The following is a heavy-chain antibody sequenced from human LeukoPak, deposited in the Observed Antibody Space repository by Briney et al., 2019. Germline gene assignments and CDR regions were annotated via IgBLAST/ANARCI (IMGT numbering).Heavy chain of an antibody. V-gene: IGHV1-69*13. CDR1: GGTFSSYA. CDR3: AKEESLYYYDSSGYPN. CDR2: IIPIFGTA. D-gene: IGHD3-22*01. J-gene: IGHJ4*02. Sequence: ASVKVSYKASGGTFSSYAISWVRQAPGQGLEWMGGIIPIFGTANYAQKFQGRVTITADESTSTAYMELSSLRAEDTAVYYCAKEESLYYYDSSGYPNWGQGTLVTVSS.